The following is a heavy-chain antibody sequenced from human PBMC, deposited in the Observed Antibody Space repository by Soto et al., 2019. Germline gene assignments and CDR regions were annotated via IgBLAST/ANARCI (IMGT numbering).Heavy chain of an antibody. CDR1: GGSISSYY. D-gene: IGHD3-22*01. J-gene: IGHJ6*02. CDR3: ARSNGGSPYDSSGYYSVRYYYYYYYGMDV. CDR2: IYYSGST. V-gene: IGHV4-59*01. Sequence: ETLSLTCTVSGGSISSYYWSWIRQPPGKGLEWIGYIYYSGSTNYNPSLKSRVTISVDTSKNQFSLKLSSVTAAGTAVYYCARSNGGSPYDSSGYYSVRYYYYYYYGMDVWGQGTTVTVSS.